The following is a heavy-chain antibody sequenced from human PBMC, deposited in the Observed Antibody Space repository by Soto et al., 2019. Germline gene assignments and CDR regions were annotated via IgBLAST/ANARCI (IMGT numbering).Heavy chain of an antibody. V-gene: IGHV3-33*01. CDR1: GFTFRQYG. J-gene: IGHJ3*01. CDR3: VRGWGSLVDLRSLDF. CDR2: IFYDGTEQ. Sequence: QVQLVESGGGVFQPGTSLRLSCAASGFTFRQYGMHWVRQAPGKGLEWVAVIFYDGTEQYYADSVKGRFAISRDNPGNMVYLQMNSLRAEDTGVYYCVRGWGSLVDLRSLDFWGQGTTVVVSS. D-gene: IGHD3-16*01.